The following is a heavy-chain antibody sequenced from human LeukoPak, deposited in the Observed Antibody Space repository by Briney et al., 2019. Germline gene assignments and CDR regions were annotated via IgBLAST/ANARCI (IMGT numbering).Heavy chain of an antibody. D-gene: IGHD6-19*01. CDR1: GGSFSGYY. CDR2: VNHSGST. V-gene: IGHV4-34*01. CDR3: ARGRGAVAGYFDY. Sequence: SETLSLTCAVYGGSFSGYYWSWIRQPPGKGLEWMGEVNHSGSTNYNPSLKSRVTISVDTSKNQFSLKLSSVTAADTAVFHCARGRGAVAGYFDYWGQGALVTVSS. J-gene: IGHJ4*02.